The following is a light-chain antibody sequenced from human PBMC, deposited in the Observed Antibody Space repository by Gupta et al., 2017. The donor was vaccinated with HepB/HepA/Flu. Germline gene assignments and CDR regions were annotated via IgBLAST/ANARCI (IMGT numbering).Light chain of an antibody. J-gene: IGKJ1*01. CDR2: RAT. CDR1: QSVGTN. CDR3: QQYDNWPPWT. Sequence: EIVMTQSPATLSVSPGDRATLSCRASQSVGTNLAWYQQRTGQAPRLLIYRATARATCVPARFSGSGSGTEFTLSISSLQSDDIAVYYCQQYDNWPPWTFGHGTKVEIK. V-gene: IGKV3-15*01.